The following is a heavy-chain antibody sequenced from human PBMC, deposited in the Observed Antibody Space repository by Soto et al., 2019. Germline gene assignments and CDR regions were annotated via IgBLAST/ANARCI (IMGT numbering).Heavy chain of an antibody. J-gene: IGHJ4*02. D-gene: IGHD1-26*01. Sequence: QLVQSGAEVKKPGASVKVSCKASGGTYSNYAISWVRQAPGQGLEWMGAIIPIIGSTDNAQKCQGRVSLTADESTSTVYMVLGSLTSEDTAVYYCAQVGATGTYWGQGTLVTVSS. CDR1: GGTYSNYA. CDR2: IIPIIGST. V-gene: IGHV1-69*01. CDR3: AQVGATGTY.